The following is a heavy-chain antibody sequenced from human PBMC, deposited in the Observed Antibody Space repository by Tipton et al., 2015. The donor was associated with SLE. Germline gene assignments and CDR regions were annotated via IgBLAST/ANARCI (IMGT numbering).Heavy chain of an antibody. CDR3: ARHPPRSSSRSSFDY. CDR2: IYPGDSDT. CDR1: GYSFTSYW. V-gene: IGHV5-51*01. D-gene: IGHD6-13*01. Sequence: QLVQSGAEEKKPGESLKISCKGSGYSFTSYWIGWVRQMPGKGLEWMGIIYPGDSDTRYSPSFQGQVTISADKSISTAYLQWSSLKASDTAMYYCARHPPRSSSRSSFDYWGQGTLVTVSS. J-gene: IGHJ4*02.